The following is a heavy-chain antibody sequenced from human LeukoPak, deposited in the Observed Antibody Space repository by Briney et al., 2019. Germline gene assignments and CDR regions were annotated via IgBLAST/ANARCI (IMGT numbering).Heavy chain of an antibody. J-gene: IGHJ3*01. CDR2: TSYTWST. Sequence: PSETLSLTCTVSGGSISSFYWSWIRLPPGKGLEWIGYTSYTWSTNYHPSFKSRVTMSIDTSKNQFSLNLTSVTAADTAVYYCARTDYYGGGIFYYYGSDLWGQGTMDTVSS. CDR1: GGSISSFY. V-gene: IGHV4-59*01. CDR3: ARTDYYGGGIFYYYGSDL. D-gene: IGHD3-10*01.